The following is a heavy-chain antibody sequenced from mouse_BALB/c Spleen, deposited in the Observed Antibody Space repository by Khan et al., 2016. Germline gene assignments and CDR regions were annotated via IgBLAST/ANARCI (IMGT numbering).Heavy chain of an antibody. CDR1: GYSITSDYA. J-gene: IGHJ4*01. Sequence: EVQLQESGPGLVKPSQSLSLTCTVTGYSITSDYAWNWIRQFPGNRLEWMGYISYSGSTSYNPSLKSRISITRDTSKNQFFLQLKSVTSEDTATYYYARSDYGDKDAMDDWGQGTSVTVSS. D-gene: IGHD1-1*01. CDR3: ARSDYGDKDAMDD. CDR2: ISYSGST. V-gene: IGHV3-2*02.